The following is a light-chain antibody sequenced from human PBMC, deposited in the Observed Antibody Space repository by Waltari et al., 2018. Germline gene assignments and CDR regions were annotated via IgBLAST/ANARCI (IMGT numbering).Light chain of an antibody. Sequence: QSALTQPASVSGSPGQSITISCTGTISDVGGFNSVSWYQVHPGQAPRVMIYDVINRPSGVSDRFSASKSGNTASLTISGLQAEDEGDYYCSSQSTNSAVLFGGGTKLTVL. J-gene: IGLJ3*02. V-gene: IGLV2-14*03. CDR2: DVI. CDR3: SSQSTNSAVL. CDR1: ISDVGGFNS.